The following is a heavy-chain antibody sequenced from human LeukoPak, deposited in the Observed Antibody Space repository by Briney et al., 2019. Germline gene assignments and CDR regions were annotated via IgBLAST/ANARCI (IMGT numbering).Heavy chain of an antibody. Sequence: SGGSLRLSCVASRFTFDDYGMSWVRQVPGKGLEWVSAISGSGGSTYYADSVKGRFTISRDNSKNTLFLQTNSLRPEDTALYYCAKALSVRFGSVRNPIDSWGQGTLVTVSS. D-gene: IGHD3-10*01. CDR2: ISGSGGST. V-gene: IGHV3-23*01. J-gene: IGHJ4*02. CDR3: AKALSVRFGSVRNPIDS. CDR1: RFTFDDYG.